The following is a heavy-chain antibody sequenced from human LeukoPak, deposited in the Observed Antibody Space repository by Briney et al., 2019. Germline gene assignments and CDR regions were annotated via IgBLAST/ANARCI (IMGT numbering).Heavy chain of an antibody. V-gene: IGHV5-51*01. J-gene: IGHJ4*02. Sequence: GESLKISCKGSGYSFTSYWIGWVRKMPGKGLEWMGIIYPGDSDTRYSPSFQGQVTISADKSISTAYLQWSSLKASDTAMYYCARPYCGGDCYHNYFDYWGQGTLVTVSS. CDR3: ARPYCGGDCYHNYFDY. D-gene: IGHD2-21*02. CDR2: IYPGDSDT. CDR1: GYSFTSYW.